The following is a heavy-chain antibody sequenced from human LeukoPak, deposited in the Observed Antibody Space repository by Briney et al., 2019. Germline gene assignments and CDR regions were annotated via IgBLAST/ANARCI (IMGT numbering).Heavy chain of an antibody. Sequence: KPSGTLSLTCAVSGGSINSSDWWSWVRQPPGKGLEWIGEIYHSGSTNYNPSLQSRVIISVDKSKNQFSLKLSSVTAADTAVYYCAYWSRSYYYGSGRGYWGQGTLVTVSS. CDR3: AYWSRSYYYGSGRGY. CDR1: GGSINSSDW. D-gene: IGHD3-10*01. CDR2: IYHSGST. V-gene: IGHV4-4*02. J-gene: IGHJ4*02.